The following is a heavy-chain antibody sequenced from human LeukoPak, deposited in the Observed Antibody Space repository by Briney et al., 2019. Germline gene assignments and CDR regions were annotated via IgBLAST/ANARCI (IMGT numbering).Heavy chain of an antibody. CDR2: NNPNSGGT. J-gene: IGHJ4*02. V-gene: IGHV1-2*02. Sequence: ASVKVSCKASGYTFTGYYMHWVRQAPGQGLEWMGWNNPNSGGTNYAQKFQGRVTMTRDTSISTAYMELSRLRSDDTAVYYCAREYSSGWLFDYWGQGTLVTVSS. CDR3: AREYSSGWLFDY. CDR1: GYTFTGYY. D-gene: IGHD6-19*01.